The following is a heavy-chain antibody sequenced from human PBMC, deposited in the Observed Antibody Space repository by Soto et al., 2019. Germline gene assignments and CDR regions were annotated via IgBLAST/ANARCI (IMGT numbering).Heavy chain of an antibody. CDR3: AKGYYDFWSGYSPYYYYYMDV. J-gene: IGHJ6*03. CDR2: ISYDGSNK. Sequence: GGSLRLSCAASGFTFSSYGMHWVRQAPGKGLEWVAVISYDGSNKYYADSVKGRFTISRDNSKNTLYLQMNSLRAEDTAVYYCAKGYYDFWSGYSPYYYYYMDVWGKGTTVTVSS. V-gene: IGHV3-30*18. CDR1: GFTFSSYG. D-gene: IGHD3-3*01.